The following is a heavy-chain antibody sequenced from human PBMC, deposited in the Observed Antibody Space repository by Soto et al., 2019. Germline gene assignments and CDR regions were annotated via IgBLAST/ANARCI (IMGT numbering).Heavy chain of an antibody. CDR3: ARDKITGLFDY. CDR1: GGSFSGYD. V-gene: IGHV4-34*01. J-gene: IGHJ4*02. CDR2: INHSGST. D-gene: IGHD2-8*02. Sequence: QVQLQQWGAGLLKPSETLSLTCAVYGGSFSGYDWTWIRQPPGTGLEWIGEINHSGSTNYNPSLKSRVTISVDTSKQQFSLKLTSVTAADTAVYYCARDKITGLFDYWGQGTLVTVSS.